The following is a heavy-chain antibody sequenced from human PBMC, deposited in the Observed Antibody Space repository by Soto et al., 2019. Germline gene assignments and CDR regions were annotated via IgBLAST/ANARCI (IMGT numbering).Heavy chain of an antibody. Sequence: GGSLRLSCAASGFTVSSNYMSWVRQAPGKGLEWVSVIYSGGSTYYADSVKGRFTISRDNSKNTLYLQMNSLRAEDTAVYYCAREVSSSAFDIWGQGTMVTVSS. V-gene: IGHV3-66*01. CDR2: IYSGGST. CDR3: AREVSSSAFDI. D-gene: IGHD6-6*01. J-gene: IGHJ3*02. CDR1: GFTVSSNY.